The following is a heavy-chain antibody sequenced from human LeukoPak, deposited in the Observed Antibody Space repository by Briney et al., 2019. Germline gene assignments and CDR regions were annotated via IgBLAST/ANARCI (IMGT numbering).Heavy chain of an antibody. CDR2: ISSGSSTI. J-gene: IGHJ4*02. V-gene: IGHV3-48*01. CDR3: ARFIAARAC. CDR1: GFTFSSYS. D-gene: IGHD6-6*01. Sequence: GGSLRLSCAASGFTFSSYSMNWVRQAPGKGLEWVSYISSGSSTIYYADSVKGRFTISRDNAKNSLYLQMNSLRAEDTAVYYCARFIAARACWGQGTLVTVSS.